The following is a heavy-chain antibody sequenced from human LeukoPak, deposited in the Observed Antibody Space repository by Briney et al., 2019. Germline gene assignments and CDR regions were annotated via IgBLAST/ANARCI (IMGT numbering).Heavy chain of an antibody. CDR2: IRSKANSYAT. V-gene: IGHV3-73*01. CDR3: TRRWEQTTPPWAFDI. D-gene: IGHD1-26*01. CDR1: GFTFSGSA. J-gene: IGHJ3*02. Sequence: HPGGSLRLSCAASGFTFSGSAMHWVRQASGKGLEWVGRIRSKANSYATAYAASVKGRFTISRDDSKNTAYLQMNSLKTEDTAVYYCTRRWEQTTPPWAFDIWGQGTMVTVSS.